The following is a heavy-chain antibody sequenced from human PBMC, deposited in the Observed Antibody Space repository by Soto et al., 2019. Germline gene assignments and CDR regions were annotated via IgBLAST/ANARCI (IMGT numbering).Heavy chain of an antibody. CDR3: ARDDSGRPQSIYYYYGMDV. V-gene: IGHV3-30-3*01. CDR2: ISYDGSNK. Sequence: GGSLRLSCAASGFTFSSYAMHWVRQAPGKGLEWVAVISYDGSNKYYADSVKGRFTISRDNSKNTLYLQMNSLRAEDTAVYYCARDDSGRPQSIYYYYGMDVWGQGTTVTVSS. CDR1: GFTFSSYA. J-gene: IGHJ6*02. D-gene: IGHD1-26*01.